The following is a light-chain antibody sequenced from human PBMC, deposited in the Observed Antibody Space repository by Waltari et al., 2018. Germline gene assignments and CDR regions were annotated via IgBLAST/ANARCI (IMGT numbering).Light chain of an antibody. CDR3: CSYAGSSTFA. V-gene: IGLV2-23*02. Sequence: QSALTQPASVSGSPGQSITISCTGTSSDVGDSNYVSWYQQHPGKAPKLMSYDVTKRPSGVSNRFSGSKSGNTASLTISGLQAEDEGDYYCCSYAGSSTFAFGGGTKLTVL. J-gene: IGLJ2*01. CDR1: SSDVGDSNY. CDR2: DVT.